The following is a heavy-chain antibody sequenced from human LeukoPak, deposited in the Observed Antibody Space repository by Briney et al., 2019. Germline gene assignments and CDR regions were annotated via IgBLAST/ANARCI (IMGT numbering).Heavy chain of an antibody. CDR2: INHSGST. D-gene: IGHD3-3*01. CDR1: GGSFSGYY. CDR3: ARDQGIIEYYDFWSGYLHGMDV. Sequence: SETLSLTCAVYGGSFSGYYWSWIRQPPGKGLEWIGEINHSGSTNYNPSLKSRVTISVDTSKNQFSLKLSSVTAADTTVYYCARDQGIIEYYDFWSGYLHGMDVWGQGTTVTVSS. V-gene: IGHV4-34*01. J-gene: IGHJ6*02.